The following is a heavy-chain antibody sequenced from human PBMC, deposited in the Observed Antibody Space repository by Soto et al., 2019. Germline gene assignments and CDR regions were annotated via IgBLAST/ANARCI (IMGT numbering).Heavy chain of an antibody. CDR2: VNPSDGRA. Sequence: QVDLVQSGAEVKKPGASVKMSCKSSGYRLSNYYMHWVRQAPGQGLEWMGIVNPSDGRANYARKFQGRVTMTWDTSTTTLYMEVNSLRSDDTAIYYCARDELIVAGQAFDSWGQGTLVTVSS. J-gene: IGHJ4*02. V-gene: IGHV1-46*01. CDR1: GYRLSNYY. D-gene: IGHD5-12*01. CDR3: ARDELIVAGQAFDS.